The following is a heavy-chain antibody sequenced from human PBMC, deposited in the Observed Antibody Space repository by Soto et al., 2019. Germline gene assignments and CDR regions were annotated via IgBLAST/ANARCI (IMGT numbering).Heavy chain of an antibody. V-gene: IGHV1-24*01. CDR2: FDPEDGET. CDR1: GYTLTELS. Sequence: ASVKVSCKVSGYTLTELSMHWVRQAPGKGLEWMGGFDPEDGETIYAQKFQGRVTMTEDTSTDTAYMELSSLRSEDTALYYCARAEKNYAYVPMDVWGQGTTVTVSS. J-gene: IGHJ6*02. D-gene: IGHD3-16*01. CDR3: ARAEKNYAYVPMDV.